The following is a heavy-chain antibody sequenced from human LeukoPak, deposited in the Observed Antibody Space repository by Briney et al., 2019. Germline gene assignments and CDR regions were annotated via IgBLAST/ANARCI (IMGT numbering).Heavy chain of an antibody. V-gene: IGHV1-24*01. CDR3: ARADGTGGPYDY. CDR1: GYTLTEFS. Sequence: GASVKVSCKVSGYTLTEFSMHWVRQAPGKGLEWMGGFDPEDGETIYAQKFQGRVTMTEDTSTDTAYMELSSLRSEDTAVYYCARADGTGGPYDYWGQGTLVTVSS. D-gene: IGHD3/OR15-3a*01. J-gene: IGHJ4*02. CDR2: FDPEDGET.